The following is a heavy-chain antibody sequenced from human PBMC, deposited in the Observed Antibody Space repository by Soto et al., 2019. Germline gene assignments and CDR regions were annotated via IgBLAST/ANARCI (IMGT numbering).Heavy chain of an antibody. V-gene: IGHV4-59*01. CDR3: ARGGDYYGSGSTTFDP. CDR2: IYYSGST. Sequence: QVQLQESGPGLVKPSETLSLTYTVSGGSISSYYWSWIRQPPGKGLEWIGYIYYSGSTNYNPSLKSRVTISVDTSKNQFSLKLSSVTAADTAVYYCARGGDYYGSGSTTFDPWGQGTLVTVSS. CDR1: GGSISSYY. D-gene: IGHD3-10*01. J-gene: IGHJ5*02.